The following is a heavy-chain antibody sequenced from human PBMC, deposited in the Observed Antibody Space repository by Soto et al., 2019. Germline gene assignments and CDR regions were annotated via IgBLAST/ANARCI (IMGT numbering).Heavy chain of an antibody. CDR2: IVVGSGNT. CDR3: AADPSSSGYLDY. V-gene: IGHV1-58*01. D-gene: IGHD3-22*01. J-gene: IGHJ4*02. CDR1: GFTFTSSA. Sequence: SVKVSCKASGFTFTSSAVQWVRQARGQRLEWIGWIVVGSGNTNYAQKFQERVTITRDMSTSTAYMELSSLRSEDTAVYYCAADPSSSGYLDYWGQGTLVTVSS.